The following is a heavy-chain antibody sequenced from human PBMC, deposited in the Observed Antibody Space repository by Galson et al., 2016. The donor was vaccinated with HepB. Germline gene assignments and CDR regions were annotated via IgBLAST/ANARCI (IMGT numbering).Heavy chain of an antibody. J-gene: IGHJ4*02. D-gene: IGHD6-25*01. Sequence: SLRLSCAASGFSFSNYWMNWVRQVPGEPLGWVASIRGDGGEMHYVDSVRGRFTISRDNAKNSLYLQMDNLRAEDTAVYYCQGSGYGGAWGQGAPVTVSS. CDR1: GFSFSNYW. CDR3: QGSGYGGA. CDR2: IRGDGGEM. V-gene: IGHV3-7*01.